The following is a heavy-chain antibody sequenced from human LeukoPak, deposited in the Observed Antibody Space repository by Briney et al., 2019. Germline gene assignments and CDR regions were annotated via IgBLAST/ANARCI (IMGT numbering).Heavy chain of an antibody. CDR3: AKECCCSSTSCSVHYYYYYMDV. CDR1: GFTFSNSA. J-gene: IGHJ6*03. D-gene: IGHD2-2*01. CDR2: INGSGGST. V-gene: IGHV3-23*01. Sequence: PGGSLRLSCTASGFTFSNSAMSWVRQAPGKGLEWVSDINGSGGSTYYADYVKGRFTISRDNSKNTLYLQMNSLRAEDTAVYYCAKECCCSSTSCSVHYYYYYMDVWGKGTTVTISS.